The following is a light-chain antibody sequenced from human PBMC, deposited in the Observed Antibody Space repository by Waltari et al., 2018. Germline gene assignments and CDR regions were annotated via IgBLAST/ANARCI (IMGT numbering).Light chain of an antibody. Sequence: DIQMTQSPSTLSASVGDRVTITCRASQRISSWLAWYQQKPGKAPKLLIYKASSLETGVPSRFSGSGSGTEFTLTISSLQPDDFATYYCLHYNSDPRTFGQGTKVEIK. CDR2: KAS. V-gene: IGKV1-5*03. J-gene: IGKJ1*01. CDR1: QRISSW. CDR3: LHYNSDPRT.